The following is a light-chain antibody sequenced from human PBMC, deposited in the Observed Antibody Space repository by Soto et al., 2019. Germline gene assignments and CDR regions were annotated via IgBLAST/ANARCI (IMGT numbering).Light chain of an antibody. CDR3: SSFTSITTYV. V-gene: IGLV2-14*01. CDR2: EVT. CDR1: RSDVGAYNY. Sequence: QSVLTQPASVSGSPGQSIAISCTGTRSDVGAYNYVSWYQQHPGKAPKLMISEVTNRPSGVSDRFSGSKSGNTASLTISGLQAEDEADYYCSSFTSITTYVFGNGTKVTVL. J-gene: IGLJ1*01.